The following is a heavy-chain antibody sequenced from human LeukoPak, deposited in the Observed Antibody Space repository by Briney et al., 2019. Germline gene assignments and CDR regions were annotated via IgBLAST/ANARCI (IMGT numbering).Heavy chain of an antibody. CDR3: ARDMVRGDDAFDI. CDR2: IYYSGST. V-gene: IGHV4-59*01. D-gene: IGHD3-10*01. J-gene: IGHJ3*02. Sequence: SETLSLTCTVSGGSISSYYWSWIRQPPGKGLEWIGYIYYSGSTNYNPPLKSRVTISVDTSKNQFSLKLSSVTAADTAVYYCARDMVRGDDAFDIWGQGTMVTVSS. CDR1: GGSISSYY.